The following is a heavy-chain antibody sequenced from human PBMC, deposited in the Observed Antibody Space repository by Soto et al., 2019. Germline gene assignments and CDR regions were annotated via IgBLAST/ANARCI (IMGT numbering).Heavy chain of an antibody. V-gene: IGHV1-69*13. J-gene: IGHJ6*02. CDR1: GGTFSSYA. D-gene: IGHD2-2*01. CDR2: IIPIFGTA. Sequence: SVKVSCKASGGTFSSYAISWVRQAPGQGLEWMGGIIPIFGTANYAQKFQGRVTITADESTSTAYMELSSLRSEDTAVYYCARGGLDPKYCSSTSCYDADYYYYGMDVWGQGTTVTVSS. CDR3: ARGGLDPKYCSSTSCYDADYYYYGMDV.